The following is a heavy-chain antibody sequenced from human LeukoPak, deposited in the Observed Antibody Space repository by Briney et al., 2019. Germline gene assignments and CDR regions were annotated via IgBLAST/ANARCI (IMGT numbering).Heavy chain of an antibody. Sequence: GASVKVSCKASGYTFTGYYMHWVRQAPGQGLEWMGWINPNSGGTNYAQKFQGRVTMTRDTSISTAYMELSRLRSDDTAVYYCASLGFDYDFWSGNDYWGQGTLVTVSS. D-gene: IGHD3-3*01. CDR2: INPNSGGT. CDR1: GYTFTGYY. CDR3: ASLGFDYDFWSGNDY. V-gene: IGHV1-2*02. J-gene: IGHJ4*02.